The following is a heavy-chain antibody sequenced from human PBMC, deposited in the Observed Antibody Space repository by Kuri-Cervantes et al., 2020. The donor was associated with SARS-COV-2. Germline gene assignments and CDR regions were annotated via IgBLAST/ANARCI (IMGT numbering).Heavy chain of an antibody. D-gene: IGHD3-10*01. CDR1: GDSITNYY. Sequence: SETLSLTCTVAGDSITNYYWSWIRQPPGKGLEWIGYVYYTGSTNYKPSLECRVTMSVDTSKNQFSLKLNSVTVADTAVYYCAREGPYGSGSYFDYWGQGTLVTVSS. CDR2: VYYTGST. J-gene: IGHJ4*02. V-gene: IGHV4-59*01. CDR3: AREGPYGSGSYFDY.